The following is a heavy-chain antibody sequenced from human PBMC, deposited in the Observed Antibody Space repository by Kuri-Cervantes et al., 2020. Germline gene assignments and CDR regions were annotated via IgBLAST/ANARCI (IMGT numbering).Heavy chain of an antibody. Sequence: GSLRLSCAVYGGSFSGYYWSWIRQPPGKGLEWIGEINHSGSTNYNPSLKSRVTISVDTSKNQFSLKLSSVTAADTAVYYCARESEAFDIWGQGTMVTVSS. J-gene: IGHJ3*02. CDR1: GGSFSGYY. V-gene: IGHV4-34*01. CDR2: INHSGST. CDR3: ARESEAFDI.